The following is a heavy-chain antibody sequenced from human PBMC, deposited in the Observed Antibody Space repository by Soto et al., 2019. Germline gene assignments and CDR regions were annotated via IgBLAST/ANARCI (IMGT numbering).Heavy chain of an antibody. D-gene: IGHD2-15*01. CDR1: GGSISSGGYY. CDR3: ARGDRCSGGSCYYLDY. CDR2: IYYSGST. V-gene: IGHV4-31*03. J-gene: IGHJ4*02. Sequence: QVQPQESGPGLVKPSQTLSLTCTVSGGSISSGGYYWSWIRQHPGKGLEWIGYIYYSGSTYYNPSLKSRVTISVDTSKNQFSLKLSSVTAADTAVYYCARGDRCSGGSCYYLDYWGQGTLVTVSS.